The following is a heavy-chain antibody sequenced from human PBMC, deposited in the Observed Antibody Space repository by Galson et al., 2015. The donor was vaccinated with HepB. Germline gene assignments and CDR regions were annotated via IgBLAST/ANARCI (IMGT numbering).Heavy chain of an antibody. V-gene: IGHV3-30-3*01. Sequence: LRLSCAASGFTFSSYAMHWVRQAPGKGLEWVAVISYDGSNKYYADSVKGRFTISRDNSKNTLYLQMNSLRAEDTAVYYCARSWQLYYFDYWGQGTLVTVSS. CDR2: ISYDGSNK. CDR3: ARSWQLYYFDY. J-gene: IGHJ4*02. D-gene: IGHD6-6*01. CDR1: GFTFSSYA.